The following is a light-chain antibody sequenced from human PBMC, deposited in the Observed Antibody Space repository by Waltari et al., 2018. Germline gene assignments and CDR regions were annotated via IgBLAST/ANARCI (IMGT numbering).Light chain of an antibody. J-gene: IGKJ2*01. CDR2: GAS. V-gene: IGKV3-20*01. Sequence: ELVLTQSPATLSLSPGERATRSCRASQSVSSSYVAWYQQKPGQAPRLLIYGASSRATDIPDRFSGSWSGTDFTLTISRLEPEDFAVYYCQQYGSSPPYTFGQGTKLEIK. CDR1: QSVSSSY. CDR3: QQYGSSPPYT.